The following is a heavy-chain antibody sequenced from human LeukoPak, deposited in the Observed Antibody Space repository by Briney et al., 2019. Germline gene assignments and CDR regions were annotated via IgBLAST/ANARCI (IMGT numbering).Heavy chain of an antibody. J-gene: IGHJ5*02. Sequence: GGSLRLSCAASGFTFSSYGMHWVRQAPGKGLEWVAVISYDGSNKYYADSVKGRFTISRDNSKNTLYLQMNSLRAEDTAVYYCAKLVVAATRNWFDPWGQGTLVTVSS. CDR2: ISYDGSNK. CDR1: GFTFSSYG. CDR3: AKLVVAATRNWFDP. D-gene: IGHD2-15*01. V-gene: IGHV3-30*18.